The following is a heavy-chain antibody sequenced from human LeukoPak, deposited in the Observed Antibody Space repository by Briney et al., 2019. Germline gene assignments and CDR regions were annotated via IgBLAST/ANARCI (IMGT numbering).Heavy chain of an antibody. CDR2: IYPGDSDT. J-gene: IGHJ4*02. D-gene: IGHD3-22*01. CDR1: GYSFTSYW. CDR3: ARSTYYYDSSAYYFDY. Sequence: GESLKISCKGFGYSFTSYWIGWVRQMPGKGLEWMGIIYPGDSDTRYNPSFQGHVTISADKSISTAYLQWSRLRASDTTMYFCARSTYYYDSSAYYFDYWGQGTLVTVSS. V-gene: IGHV5-51*01.